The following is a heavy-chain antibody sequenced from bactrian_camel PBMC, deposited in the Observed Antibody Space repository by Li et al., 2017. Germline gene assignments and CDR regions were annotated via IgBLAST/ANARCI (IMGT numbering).Heavy chain of an antibody. Sequence: HVQLVESGGGSVQAGGSLRLSCEGTGYDKPNYCMGWYRQAPGKEREGVAAIDNDESTAYAESVKGRFSISRNDLNDTTYLQMDNVKSEDTALYYCGTRYPGSWYRTYWGQGTQVTVS. V-gene: IGHV3S53*01. CDR1: GYDKPNYC. J-gene: IGHJ4*01. CDR3: GTRYPGSWYRTY. D-gene: IGHD6*01. CDR2: IDNDEST.